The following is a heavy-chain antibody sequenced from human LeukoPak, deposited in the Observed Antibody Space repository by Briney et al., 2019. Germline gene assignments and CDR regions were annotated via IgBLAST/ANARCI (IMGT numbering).Heavy chain of an antibody. Sequence: SGGSLRLSCAASGLTVSSNYMSWVRQAPGKGLEWVSLIYSGGSTYYADSVKGRFTISRDNSKNTLYLQMNSLRAEDTAVYYCARLRDGKYFDYWGQGTLVTVSS. CDR1: GLTVSSNY. V-gene: IGHV3-53*01. J-gene: IGHJ4*02. CDR3: ARLRDGKYFDY. CDR2: IYSGGST.